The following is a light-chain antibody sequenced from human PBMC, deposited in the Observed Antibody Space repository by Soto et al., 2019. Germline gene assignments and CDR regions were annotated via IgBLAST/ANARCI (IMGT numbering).Light chain of an antibody. Sequence: QSVLTQPPSVSAAPGQKVTISCSGSSSNIGNNYVSWYQQLPGTAPKLLIYDNNKRPPGIPDRFSGSKSGTSATLGITGLQTGDEADYYCGTWDSSLSAGVVFGTGTKVTVL. CDR2: DNN. J-gene: IGLJ1*01. CDR1: SSNIGNNY. CDR3: GTWDSSLSAGVV. V-gene: IGLV1-51*01.